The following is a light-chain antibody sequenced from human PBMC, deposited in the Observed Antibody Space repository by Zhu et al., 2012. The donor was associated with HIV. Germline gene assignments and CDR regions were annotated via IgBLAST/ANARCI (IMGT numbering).Light chain of an antibody. Sequence: EIVLTQSPGTLSLSPGVRATLSCRASQSISSSFLAWYQQKPGQTPRLLIYGASSRATGIPDRFSGSGSGTDFTLTISSLEPEDFAVYYCQQRSNWPPITFGQGTRLEIK. CDR1: QSISSSF. CDR3: QQRSNWPPIT. J-gene: IGKJ5*01. CDR2: GAS. V-gene: IGKV3D-20*02.